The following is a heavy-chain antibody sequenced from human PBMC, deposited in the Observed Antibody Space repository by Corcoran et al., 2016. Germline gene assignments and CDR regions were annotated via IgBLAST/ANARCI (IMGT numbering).Heavy chain of an antibody. CDR1: GDSVSSETDA. CDR2: TYYRSKWYH. CDR3: ARGGGGGICRMCFDY. J-gene: IGHJ4*02. D-gene: IGHD2-15*01. V-gene: IGHV6-1*01. Sequence: QIQLQQSGPGLVKPSQTLSLTCDISGDSVSSETDAWSWIRQSPSRGLEWLGRTYYRSKWYHEYAPSVKSRITINPDTSKNQFSLQLNSVTPEDTAVYYCARGGGGGICRMCFDYWGQGTLVTVSS.